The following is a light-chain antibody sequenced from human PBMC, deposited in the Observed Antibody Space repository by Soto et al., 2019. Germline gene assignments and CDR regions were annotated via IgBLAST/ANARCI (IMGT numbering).Light chain of an antibody. CDR3: QQYGSSPLT. CDR2: GAS. Sequence: DIVMTQSPLSLPVTPGEPASISCRSSQSLLHSNGYNYLAWYQQKPGQAPRLLIYGASSRATGIPDRFSGSGSGTDFTLTISRLEPEDFAVYYCQQYGSSPLTFGGGTKVDIK. J-gene: IGKJ4*01. V-gene: IGKV3-20*01. CDR1: QSLLHSNGYNY.